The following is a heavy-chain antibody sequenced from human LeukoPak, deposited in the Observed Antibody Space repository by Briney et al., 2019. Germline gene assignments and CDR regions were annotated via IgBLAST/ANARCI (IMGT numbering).Heavy chain of an antibody. CDR1: GFTFSSYA. Sequence: GGSLRLSCAASGFTFSSYAMSWVRQAPGKGLEWVSAISGSGGSTYYADSVKGRFTISRDNSKNTLYLQMNSLRAEDTAVYYCAKDDGGFVVVVAVNMDVWGQGTTVTVSS. J-gene: IGHJ6*02. D-gene: IGHD2-15*01. CDR2: ISGSGGST. CDR3: AKDDGGFVVVVAVNMDV. V-gene: IGHV3-23*01.